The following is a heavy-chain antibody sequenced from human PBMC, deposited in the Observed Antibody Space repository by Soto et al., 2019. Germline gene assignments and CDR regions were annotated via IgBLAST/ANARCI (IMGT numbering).Heavy chain of an antibody. Sequence: GGALRLSCTASVFTFSSYAMTWFRHAPGKGLEWVSVITYNGDNTYYADSVKGRFTISRDNSKDTVHLQMNSLRAEDTAVYHCAKRYDFWSGHIDYWGQGTLVTVSS. CDR1: VFTFSSYA. CDR3: AKRYDFWSGHIDY. CDR2: ITYNGDNT. J-gene: IGHJ4*02. D-gene: IGHD3-3*01. V-gene: IGHV3-23*01.